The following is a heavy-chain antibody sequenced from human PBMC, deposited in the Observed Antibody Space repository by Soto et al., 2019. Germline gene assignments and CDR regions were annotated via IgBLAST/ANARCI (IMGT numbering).Heavy chain of an antibody. Sequence: PSETLSLTCTVSVASISSGGYYWSWIRQHPGEGLEWIGYIYYSGSTSYNPSLKSRVTISVDTSKNQFSLKLSSVTDADTAVYYCARGRQQWLEYDYWGQGTLVTVSS. D-gene: IGHD6-19*01. CDR2: IYYSGST. CDR1: VASISSGGYY. V-gene: IGHV4-31*03. CDR3: ARGRQQWLEYDY. J-gene: IGHJ4*02.